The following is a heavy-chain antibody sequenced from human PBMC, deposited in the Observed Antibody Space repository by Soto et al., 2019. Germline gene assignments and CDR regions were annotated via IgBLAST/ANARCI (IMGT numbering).Heavy chain of an antibody. D-gene: IGHD2-2*01. CDR1: GFTFSSYA. J-gene: IGHJ6*02. Sequence: PGGSLRLSCAASGFTFSSYAMSWVRQAPGKGLEWVSAISGSGGSTYYADSVKGRFTISRDNSKNTLYLQMNSLRAEDTAVYYCAKDTPTKEVYCSCTRCYGSYYYGMDVWGQGTTVPVS. V-gene: IGHV3-23*01. CDR2: ISGSGGST. CDR3: AKDTPTKEVYCSCTRCYGSYYYGMDV.